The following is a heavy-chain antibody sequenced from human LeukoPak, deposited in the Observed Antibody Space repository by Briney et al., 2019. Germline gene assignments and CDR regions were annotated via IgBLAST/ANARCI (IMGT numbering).Heavy chain of an antibody. D-gene: IGHD1-1*01. CDR3: ARGTGTPEGFADY. J-gene: IGHJ4*02. V-gene: IGHV4-30-2*01. CDR1: GGSISSGGYY. Sequence: SETLSLTCTVSGGSISSGGYYWSWIRQPPGKGLEWIGYIYHSGSTYYNPSLKSRVTISVDRSKNQFSPKLSSVTAADTAVYYCARGTGTPEGFADYWGQGTLVTVSS. CDR2: IYHSGST.